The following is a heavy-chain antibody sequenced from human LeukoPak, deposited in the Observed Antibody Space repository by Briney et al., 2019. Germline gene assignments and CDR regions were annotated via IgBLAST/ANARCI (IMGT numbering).Heavy chain of an antibody. V-gene: IGHV3-74*01. CDR3: ARDFRNNTLFQH. D-gene: IGHD1/OR15-1a*01. Sequence: GGSLRLSCAATGFTFSNYWMHWVRQPPGKGRVGVSRINSDGSSIRYADSVKGRFNISRDNAKNTLYLQLNSLRVEDTAVYSCARDFRNNTLFQHWGQGTLVTVFS. CDR2: INSDGSSI. CDR1: GFTFSNYW. J-gene: IGHJ1*01.